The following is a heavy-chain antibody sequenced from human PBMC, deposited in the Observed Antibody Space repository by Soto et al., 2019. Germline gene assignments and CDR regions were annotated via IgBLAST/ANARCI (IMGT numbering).Heavy chain of an antibody. CDR2: ISAYNGNT. J-gene: IGHJ4*02. CDR3: ARTPAALGELSFHFDY. D-gene: IGHD3-16*02. V-gene: IGHV1-18*01. CDR1: GYTFTSYG. Sequence: QVQLVQSGAEVKKPGASVKVSCKASGYTFTSYGISWVRQAPGQGLEWMGWISAYNGNTNYAQKLQGRVTMTTDTSTSTACMELRSLRSGDTAVHYCARTPAALGELSFHFDYWGQRTLVTVSS.